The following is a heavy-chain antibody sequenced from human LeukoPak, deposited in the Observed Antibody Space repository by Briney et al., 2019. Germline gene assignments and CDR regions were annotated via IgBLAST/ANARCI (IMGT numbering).Heavy chain of an antibody. D-gene: IGHD1-1*01. CDR3: ARHSFPGNGNFDY. CDR1: GGSFSGYY. J-gene: IGHJ4*02. CDR2: INHSGST. Sequence: SETLSLTCAVYGGSFSGYYWSWIRQPPGKGLEWIGEINHSGSTNHNPSLKSRVTISVDTSKNQFSLKLSSVTAADTAVYYCARHSFPGNGNFDYWGQGTLVTVSS. V-gene: IGHV4-34*01.